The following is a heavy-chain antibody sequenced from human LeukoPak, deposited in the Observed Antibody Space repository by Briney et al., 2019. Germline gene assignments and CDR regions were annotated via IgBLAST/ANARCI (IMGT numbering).Heavy chain of an antibody. CDR3: ARGSGVAVGMDV. V-gene: IGHV4-34*01. CDR2: INHSGST. CDR1: GGSFSDYS. D-gene: IGHD6-19*01. Sequence: SETLSLTCAVYGGSFSDYSWNWIRQPPGKGLEWIGEINHSGSTYYNPSLESRVTMSVDTSKNQFSLKLRSVTAADTAVYFCARGSGVAVGMDVWGQGTTVIVSS. J-gene: IGHJ6*02.